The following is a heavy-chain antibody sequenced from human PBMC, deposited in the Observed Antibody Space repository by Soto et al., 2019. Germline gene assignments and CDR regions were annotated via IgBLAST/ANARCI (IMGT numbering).Heavy chain of an antibody. V-gene: IGHV4-59*01. CDR3: ARAVYWLGTPLTGPGGGFDP. J-gene: IGHJ5*02. CDR1: GGSISSYY. CDR2: IYYSGST. D-gene: IGHD3-10*01. Sequence: SETLSLTSTVSGGSISSYYWSWIRQPPGKGLEWIGYIYYSGSTNYNPSLKSRVTISVDTSKNQFSLKLSSVTAADTAVYYCARAVYWLGTPLTGPGGGFDPWGQGTLVTVSS.